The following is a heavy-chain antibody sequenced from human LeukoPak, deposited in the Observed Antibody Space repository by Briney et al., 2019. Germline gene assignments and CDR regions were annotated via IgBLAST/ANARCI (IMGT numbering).Heavy chain of an antibody. Sequence: PWETLTLTCTVSGGSLSSYYWNWIRQPAGKGLEWVGRIYSSWSTNYNPSVKSRVTMSVDTAKNQFSMKLSSVTTADTAENYRAREGRSLEWFEAGYNYYYIDVWGKGTTVTVSS. CDR1: GGSLSSYY. CDR3: AREGRSLEWFEAGYNYYYIDV. V-gene: IGHV4-4*07. J-gene: IGHJ6*03. CDR2: IYSSWST. D-gene: IGHD3-3*01.